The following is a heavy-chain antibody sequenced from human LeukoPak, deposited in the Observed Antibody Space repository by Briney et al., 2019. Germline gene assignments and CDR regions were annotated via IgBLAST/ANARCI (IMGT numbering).Heavy chain of an antibody. Sequence: PGGSLRLSCAASGFNFDDYGMSWVRQVPGKGLEWVSGINWNGGSTGYADSVKGRFSISRDNSKNTLVLQLNSLRAEDTAVYYCAKDPTDFDSSGQTYFDYWGQGTLVTVSS. CDR3: AKDPTDFDSSGQTYFDY. D-gene: IGHD3-22*01. CDR2: INWNGGST. V-gene: IGHV3-20*04. J-gene: IGHJ4*02. CDR1: GFNFDDYG.